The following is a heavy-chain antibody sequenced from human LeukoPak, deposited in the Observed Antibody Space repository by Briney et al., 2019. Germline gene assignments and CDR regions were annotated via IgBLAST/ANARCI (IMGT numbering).Heavy chain of an antibody. CDR2: LNWNGGST. CDR1: GFTFDDYG. CDR3: ARDGSPYYDSTRDAFDI. D-gene: IGHD3-22*01. V-gene: IGHV3-20*04. J-gene: IGHJ3*02. Sequence: PGGSLRLSCAASGFTFDDYGMSWVRQAPGKGLEWVSGLNWNGGSTGYADSVRGRFTISRDNAKNSLYLQMNSLRAEDTALYYCARDGSPYYDSTRDAFDIWGQGTMVTVSS.